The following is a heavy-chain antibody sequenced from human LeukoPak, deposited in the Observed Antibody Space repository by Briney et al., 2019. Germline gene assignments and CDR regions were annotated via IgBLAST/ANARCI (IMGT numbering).Heavy chain of an antibody. D-gene: IGHD3-22*01. CDR1: GFIFSSYG. CDR3: ARGESDNSGVFDY. J-gene: IGHJ4*02. CDR2: IWYNGSKK. V-gene: IGHV3-33*01. Sequence: PGGSLRLSCAASGFIFSSYGMHWVRQAPGKGLEWVAVIWYNGSKKYYADSVKGRFTISRDNSKNTLYLQMNSLRAEDTAVYYCARGESDNSGVFDYWGQGTLVTASS.